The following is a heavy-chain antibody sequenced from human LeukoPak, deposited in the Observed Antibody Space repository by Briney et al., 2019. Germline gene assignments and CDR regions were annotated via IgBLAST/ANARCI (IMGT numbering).Heavy chain of an antibody. CDR1: GFTLSSRDW. CDR3: ARDLLGVLRYFDWLYTTDAFDI. V-gene: IGHV3-7*01. J-gene: IGHJ3*02. CDR2: IKNDGSQT. D-gene: IGHD3-9*01. Sequence: GGSLRLSCVASGFTLSSRDWMTWVRQAPGKGLEWLANIKNDGSQTYYVDSVKGRFTISRDNAKNSLFLQMNSLRDEDTAVYYCARDLLGVLRYFDWLYTTDAFDIWGQGTMVTVSS.